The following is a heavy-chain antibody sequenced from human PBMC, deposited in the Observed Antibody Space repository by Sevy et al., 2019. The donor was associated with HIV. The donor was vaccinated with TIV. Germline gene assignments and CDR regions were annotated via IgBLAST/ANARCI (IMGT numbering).Heavy chain of an antibody. D-gene: IGHD6-13*01. CDR2: IKQDGSDK. J-gene: IGHJ6*02. CDR3: ARDTGGIGMDV. CDR1: GFTFSSHW. V-gene: IGHV3-7*01. Sequence: GGSLRLSCATSGFTFSSHWMSWVRQAPGKGLEWVANIKQDGSDKYYVDSVKGRFTIPRDNAKNSLSLQMNSLRAEDTAVYYCARDTGGIGMDVWGQGTTVTVSS.